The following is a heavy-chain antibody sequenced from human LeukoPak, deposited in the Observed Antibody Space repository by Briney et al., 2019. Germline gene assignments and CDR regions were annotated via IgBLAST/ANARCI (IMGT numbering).Heavy chain of an antibody. V-gene: IGHV1-69*13. CDR2: IIPIFGTA. Sequence: RASVKVSCKASGYTFTSYGISWVRQAPGQGLEWMGGIIPIFGTANYAQKFQGRVTITADESTSTAYMELSSLRSEDTAVYYCARDYGGNSVPFDYWGQGTLVTVSS. CDR3: ARDYGGNSVPFDY. D-gene: IGHD4-23*01. CDR1: GYTFTSYG. J-gene: IGHJ4*02.